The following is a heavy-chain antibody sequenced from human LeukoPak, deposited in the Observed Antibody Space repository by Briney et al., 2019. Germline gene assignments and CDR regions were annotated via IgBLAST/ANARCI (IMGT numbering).Heavy chain of an antibody. D-gene: IGHD3-16*01. V-gene: IGHV3-74*01. CDR1: GFIFTGNW. CDR3: ATSVITRFDN. Sequence: GGSLRLSCATSGFIFTGNWIHWVRHAPGQGPVWVSRIYGDGYTNYADSVKGRFTISRDSGTNTVYLQMRSLRAEDTAVYYCATSVITRFDNWGQGTLVTVSS. CDR2: IYGDGYT. J-gene: IGHJ4*02.